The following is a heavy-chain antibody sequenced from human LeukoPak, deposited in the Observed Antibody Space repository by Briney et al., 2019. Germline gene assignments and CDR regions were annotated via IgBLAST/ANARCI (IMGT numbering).Heavy chain of an antibody. J-gene: IGHJ4*02. CDR1: GFTFSSYG. D-gene: IGHD2-15*01. CDR3: AKPLGYCSGGSCYSRFSWTLKQ. Sequence: GRSLRLSCAASGFTFSSYGTHWVRQAPGKGLQWVAVISYDGSNKYYADSVKGRFTISRDNSKNTLYLQMNSLRAEDTAVYYCAKPLGYCSGGSCYSRFSWTLKQWGQGTLVTVSS. V-gene: IGHV3-30*18. CDR2: ISYDGSNK.